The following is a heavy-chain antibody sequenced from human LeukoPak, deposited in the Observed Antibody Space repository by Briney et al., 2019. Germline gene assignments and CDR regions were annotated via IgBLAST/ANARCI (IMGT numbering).Heavy chain of an antibody. V-gene: IGHV3-21*01. CDR1: GFTFSNYV. D-gene: IGHD5-18*01. CDR3: ARVRKLWFDY. CDR2: ITSTSNGAYM. Sequence: PGGSLRLSCAASGFTFSNYVMSWVRQAPGKGPEWVSSITSTSNGAYMYYADSVKGRFTISRDNAKNSLYLQMNSLRAEDTAVYYCARVRKLWFDYWGQGTLVTVSS. J-gene: IGHJ4*02.